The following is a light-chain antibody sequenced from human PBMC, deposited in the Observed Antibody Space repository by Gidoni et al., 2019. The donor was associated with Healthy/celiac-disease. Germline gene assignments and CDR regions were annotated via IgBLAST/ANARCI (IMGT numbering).Light chain of an antibody. Sequence: DIQMTQSPSSLSASVGDRVTITCRASQSISSYLNGYQQKPGKAPKLLIYAASSLQSGVPSRFSGSGSGTDFTLTISSLQPEDFATYYCQQSYSTPGTFGPGTKVEIK. CDR2: AAS. CDR1: QSISSY. CDR3: QQSYSTPGT. V-gene: IGKV1-39*01. J-gene: IGKJ1*01.